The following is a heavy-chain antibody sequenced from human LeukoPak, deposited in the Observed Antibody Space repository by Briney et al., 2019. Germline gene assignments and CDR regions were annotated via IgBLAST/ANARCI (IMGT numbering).Heavy chain of an antibody. CDR3: ARVYGRDSSGELRRYFDY. D-gene: IGHD3-22*01. J-gene: IGHJ4*02. CDR1: GGTFSSYA. CDR2: IIPIFGTA. Sequence: GASVKVSCKASGGTFSSYAISWVRQAPGQGLEWMGGIIPIFGTANYAQKFQGRVTITADESTSTAYMELSSLRSEDTAVYYCARVYGRDSSGELRRYFDYWGQGTLVTVSS. V-gene: IGHV1-69*13.